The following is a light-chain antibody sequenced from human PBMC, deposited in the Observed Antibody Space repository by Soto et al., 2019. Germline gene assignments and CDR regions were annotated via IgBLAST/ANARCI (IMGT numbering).Light chain of an antibody. V-gene: IGKV1-5*03. CDR3: QQYNSYWT. J-gene: IGKJ1*01. CDR2: KAS. CDR1: QSIGRW. Sequence: DIQMTQSPSTLSASVGYRFTITCRASQSIGRWLAWYQQKPGKAPKLLIYKASNLESGVPSRFSGSGSGTEFTLTISSLQPDDFATYYCQQYNSYWTFGQGTTGDIK.